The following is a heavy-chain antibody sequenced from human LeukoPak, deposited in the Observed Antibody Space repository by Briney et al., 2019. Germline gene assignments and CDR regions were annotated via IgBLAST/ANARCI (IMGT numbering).Heavy chain of an antibody. CDR3: ARGGSSVLIAVADNWFDP. V-gene: IGHV1-69*13. Sequence: ASVKVSCKASGGTFSGYAISWVRQAPGQGLEWMGGIIPIFGTANYAQKFQGRVTITADESTSTAYMELSSLRSEDTAVYYCARGGSSVLIAVADNWFDPWGQGTLVTVSS. J-gene: IGHJ5*02. CDR2: IIPIFGTA. D-gene: IGHD6-19*01. CDR1: GGTFSGYA.